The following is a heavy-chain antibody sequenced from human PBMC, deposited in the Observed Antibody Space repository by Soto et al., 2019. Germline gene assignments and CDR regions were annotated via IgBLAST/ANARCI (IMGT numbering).Heavy chain of an antibody. CDR2: IIPIFGTI. CDR1: GGTFDSNA. D-gene: IGHD2-2*01. CDR3: SREGLTFGPGAVGGAFDI. J-gene: IGHJ3*02. Sequence: QVQLVQSGTEVRKPGSSVKVSCKASGGTFDSNAISWVRLAPGQGLEWMGGIIPIFGTINNAQKFQDRVTHTADESANIVYMELSSLRSEDTGIYYCSREGLTFGPGAVGGAFDIWGQGTLVTVSS. V-gene: IGHV1-69*12.